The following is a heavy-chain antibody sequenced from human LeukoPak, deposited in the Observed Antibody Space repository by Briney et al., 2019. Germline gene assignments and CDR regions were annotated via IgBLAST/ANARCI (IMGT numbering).Heavy chain of an antibody. CDR2: IYYSGST. CDR1: GGSISGYY. Sequence: PSETLSLTCTVSGGSISGYYWSWIRQPPGKGLEWIGYIYYSGSTNYNPSLKSRVTISVDTSKNQFSLKLSSVTAADTAVYYCARADTQLATGVFDYWGQGTLVTVSS. J-gene: IGHJ4*02. CDR3: ARADTQLATGVFDY. D-gene: IGHD5-18*01. V-gene: IGHV4-59*01.